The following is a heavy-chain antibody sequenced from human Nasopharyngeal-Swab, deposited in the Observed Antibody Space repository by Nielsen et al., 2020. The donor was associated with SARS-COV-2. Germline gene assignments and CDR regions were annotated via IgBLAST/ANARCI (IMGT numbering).Heavy chain of an antibody. CDR2: IIPIFGTA. D-gene: IGHD6-13*01. Sequence: WVRQAPGQGLEWMGGIIPIFGTANYAQKFQGRLTITADESTSTAYMELSSLRSEDTAVYYCARDHRGTPIAAAGYWGQGTLVTVSS. CDR3: ARDHRGTPIAAAGY. J-gene: IGHJ4*02. V-gene: IGHV1-69*01.